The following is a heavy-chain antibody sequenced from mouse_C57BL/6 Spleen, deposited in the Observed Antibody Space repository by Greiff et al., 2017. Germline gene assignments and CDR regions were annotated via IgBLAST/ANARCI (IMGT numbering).Heavy chain of an antibody. CDR1: GFTFSDYY. D-gene: IGHD1-2*01. CDR2: INYDGSST. J-gene: IGHJ1*03. Sequence: EVKLMASEGGLVQPGSSMKLSCTASGFTFSDYYMPWVRQVPEKGLEWVANINYDGSSTYYLDSLKSRFIISRDNTKNILYLQVSSLKSEDTATYYCARAGGSLLPGYFGVWGTGTTVTVTS. V-gene: IGHV5-16*01. CDR3: ARAGGSLLPGYFGV.